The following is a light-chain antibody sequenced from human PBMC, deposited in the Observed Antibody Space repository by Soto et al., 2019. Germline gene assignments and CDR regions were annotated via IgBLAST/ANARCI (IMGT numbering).Light chain of an antibody. J-gene: IGKJ1*01. CDR1: QSVNSN. CDR3: QQYNNWPLT. V-gene: IGKV3-15*01. CDR2: GAS. Sequence: EIVMTQSPATLSMTPGERATLSCRASQSVNSNLAWYQQKPGQAPRLLIYGASTKATGIPARFSGSGPGTEFTLTISSLLSEDFAVYYCQQYNNWPLTFGQGTKVDI.